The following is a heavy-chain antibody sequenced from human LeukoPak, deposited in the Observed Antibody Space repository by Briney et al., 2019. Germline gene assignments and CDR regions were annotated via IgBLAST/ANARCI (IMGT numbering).Heavy chain of an antibody. D-gene: IGHD3/OR15-3a*01. CDR3: VRGRGGLGIYQFEF. Sequence: SETLSLTCTVSGYSIISGYYWGWVRQPPGKGLQWIGSIFRSWTTYYSPTLRRRLSMSLDTSKNQFSLKLTSVTATDTAVYYCVRGRGGLGIYQFEFWGQGALVIVPS. CDR2: IFRSWTT. J-gene: IGHJ4*02. CDR1: GYSIISGYY. V-gene: IGHV4-38-2*02.